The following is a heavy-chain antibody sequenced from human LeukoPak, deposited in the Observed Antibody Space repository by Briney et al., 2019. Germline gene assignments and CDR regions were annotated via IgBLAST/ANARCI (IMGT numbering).Heavy chain of an antibody. V-gene: IGHV3-30*03. CDR1: GLTFSSYG. CDR3: ARVRSVGGNPHAFNI. CDR2: ISYDGSNK. Sequence: PGRSLRLSCAASGLTFSSYGMHWVRQAPGKGLEWVAVISYDGSNKYYADSVKGRFTISRDNSKNTLYLQMNSLRVEDTALYYCARVRSVGGNPHAFNIWGQGTMVTVSS. D-gene: IGHD4-23*01. J-gene: IGHJ3*02.